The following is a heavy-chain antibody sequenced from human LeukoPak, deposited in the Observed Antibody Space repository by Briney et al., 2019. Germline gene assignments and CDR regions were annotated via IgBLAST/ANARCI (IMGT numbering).Heavy chain of an antibody. J-gene: IGHJ4*02. Sequence: GGSLRLSCAASGFTFSSYAMSWVRQAPGKGLEWVSAISGSGGSTYYADSVKGRFTISRDNSKNTLYLQMNSLRAEDTAVYYCARRGDSIAARRDFDYWGQGTLVTVSS. CDR2: ISGSGGST. CDR1: GFTFSSYA. CDR3: ARRGDSIAARRDFDY. D-gene: IGHD6-6*01. V-gene: IGHV3-23*01.